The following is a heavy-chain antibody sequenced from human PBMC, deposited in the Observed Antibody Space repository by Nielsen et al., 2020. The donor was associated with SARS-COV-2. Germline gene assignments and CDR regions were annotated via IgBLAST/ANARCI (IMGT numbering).Heavy chain of an antibody. D-gene: IGHD3-22*01. CDR2: ISSTGSTI. J-gene: IGHJ4*02. V-gene: IGHV3-48*02. Sequence: GESLKISCAASGFTFSSYAMSWVRQAPGKGLEWVAYISSTGSTIYYADSVKGRFTISRDNAKNSLFLQMNSLRDDDTAVYYCSGFYYESSGFDYWGQGTLVTVSS. CDR3: SGFYYESSGFDY. CDR1: GFTFSSYA.